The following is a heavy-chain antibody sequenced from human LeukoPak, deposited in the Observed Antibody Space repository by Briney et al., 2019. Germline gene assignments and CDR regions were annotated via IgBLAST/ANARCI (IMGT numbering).Heavy chain of an antibody. V-gene: IGHV1-69*13. D-gene: IGHD6-6*01. CDR2: IIPMFDTV. CDR1: GDTLSSRG. CDR3: ARVVSIGQPPYFYYMDV. J-gene: IGHJ6*03. Sequence: ASVKVSCKASGDTLSSRGFSWVRQAPGQGLEWMGGIIPMFDTVTYAQNFQGRVTITADESTGTAYMDLSSLGSEDTAVYYCARVVSIGQPPYFYYMDVWGKGTTVTVSS.